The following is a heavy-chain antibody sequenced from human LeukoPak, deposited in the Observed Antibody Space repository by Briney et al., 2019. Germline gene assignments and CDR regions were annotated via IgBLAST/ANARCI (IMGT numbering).Heavy chain of an antibody. CDR1: GFTFSSYS. J-gene: IGHJ4*02. CDR3: ARDSGVATIVPRSFDY. Sequence: RPGGSLRLSCAASGFTFSSYSMNWVRQAPGKGLEWVSSISSSSSYIYYADSVKGRFTISRDNAKNSLYLQMNSLRAEDTAVYYCARDSGVATIVPRSFDYWGQGTLVTVSS. D-gene: IGHD5-12*01. V-gene: IGHV3-21*01. CDR2: ISSSSSYI.